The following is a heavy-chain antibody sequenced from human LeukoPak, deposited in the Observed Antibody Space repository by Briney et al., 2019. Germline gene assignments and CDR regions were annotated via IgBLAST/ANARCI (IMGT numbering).Heavy chain of an antibody. Sequence: PSETLSLTCAVYGGSFSGYYWSWIRQPPGKGLEWIGEINHSGSTNYNPSLKSRVTISVDTSKNQSSLKLSSVTAADTAVYYCARARLYDYVWGSYRLCAFDIWGQGTMVTVSS. J-gene: IGHJ3*02. CDR2: INHSGST. CDR1: GGSFSGYY. D-gene: IGHD3-16*02. CDR3: ARARLYDYVWGSYRLCAFDI. V-gene: IGHV4-34*01.